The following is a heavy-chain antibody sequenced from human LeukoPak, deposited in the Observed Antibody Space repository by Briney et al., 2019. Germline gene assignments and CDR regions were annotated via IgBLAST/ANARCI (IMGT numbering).Heavy chain of an antibody. CDR1: GFTFSSYW. J-gene: IGHJ6*02. D-gene: IGHD6-19*01. CDR2: IKQDGSEK. CDR3: ARERWDIAVAGTGYYYYYGMDV. Sequence: PGGSLRLSCAASGFTFSSYWMCWVRQAPGKGLEWVANIKQDGSEKYYVDSVKGRFTISRDNAKNSLYLQMNSLRAEDTAVYYCARERWDIAVAGTGYYYYYGMDVWGQGTTVTVSS. V-gene: IGHV3-7*03.